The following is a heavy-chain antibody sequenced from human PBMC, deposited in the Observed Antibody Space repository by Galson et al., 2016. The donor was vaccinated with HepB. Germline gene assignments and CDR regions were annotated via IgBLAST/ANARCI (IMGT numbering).Heavy chain of an antibody. D-gene: IGHD6-6*01. V-gene: IGHV4-31*03. CDR3: ARAKKYSTNPPGPDL. Sequence: LSLTCTVSGGSISSGGYYWSWIRQHPGKGLEWVGYIHYSGSTYYNPSLKRRVTVSVDTSKRQFSLKLSSVTAADTAVYYCARAKKYSTNPPGPDLWGRGTLVTVSS. J-gene: IGHJ2*01. CDR2: IHYSGST. CDR1: GGSISSGGYY.